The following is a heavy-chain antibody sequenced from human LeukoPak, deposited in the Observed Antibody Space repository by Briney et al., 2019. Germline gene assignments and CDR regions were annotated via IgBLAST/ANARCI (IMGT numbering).Heavy chain of an antibody. V-gene: IGHV1-2*02. D-gene: IGHD3-10*01. Sequence: ASVKVSCKASGYTFTSYGISWVRQAPGQGLEWMGWINPNSGGTNYAQKFQGRVTMTRDTSISTAYMELSRLRSDDTAVYYCARVRITKNRGGAFDIWGQGTMVTVSS. CDR3: ARVRITKNRGGAFDI. CDR1: GYTFTSYG. J-gene: IGHJ3*02. CDR2: INPNSGGT.